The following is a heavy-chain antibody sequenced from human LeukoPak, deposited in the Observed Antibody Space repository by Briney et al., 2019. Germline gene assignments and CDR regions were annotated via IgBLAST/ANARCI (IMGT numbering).Heavy chain of an antibody. V-gene: IGHV4-34*01. CDR3: AGMTTFKDY. Sequence: PSETLSLTCAVCGGSFSGYYWSWIRQPPGKGLEWIGEINHSGSTNYNPSLKSRVTISVDTSKNQFSLKLSSVTAADTAVYYCAGMTTFKDYWGQGTLVTVSS. D-gene: IGHD3-16*01. J-gene: IGHJ4*02. CDR2: INHSGST. CDR1: GGSFSGYY.